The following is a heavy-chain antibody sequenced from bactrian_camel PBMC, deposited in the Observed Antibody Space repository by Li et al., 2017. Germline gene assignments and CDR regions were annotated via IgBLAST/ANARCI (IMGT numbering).Heavy chain of an antibody. J-gene: IGHJ4*01. V-gene: IGHV3S53*01. CDR1: GIHRTYC. CDR2: IRTGVV. D-gene: IGHD2*01. Sequence: HVQLVESGGGSVQAGGSLRLSCAASGIHRTYCMAWFRQVPGKEREEVATIRTGVVDSVKGRFAISQDNVQNTLYLQVNSLKAEDTAMYYCASGLRLPTRCRYDYWGQGTQVTVS. CDR3: ASGLRLPTRCRYDY.